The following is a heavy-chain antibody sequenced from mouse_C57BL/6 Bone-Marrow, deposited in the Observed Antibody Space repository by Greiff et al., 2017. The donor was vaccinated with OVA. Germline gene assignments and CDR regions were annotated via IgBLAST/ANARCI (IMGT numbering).Heavy chain of an antibody. V-gene: IGHV1-81*01. CDR2: IYPRSGNT. Sequence: VKVVESGAELARPGASVKLSCKASGYTFTSYGISWVKQRTGQGLEWIGEIYPRSGNTYYNEKFKGKATLTADKSSSTAYMELRSLTSEDSAVYFCARSLHFDYWGQGTTLTVSS. CDR3: ARSLHFDY. CDR1: GYTFTSYG. J-gene: IGHJ2*01. D-gene: IGHD6-1*01.